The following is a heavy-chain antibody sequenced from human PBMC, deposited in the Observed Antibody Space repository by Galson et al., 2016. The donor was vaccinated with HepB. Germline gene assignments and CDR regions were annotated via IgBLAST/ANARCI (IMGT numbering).Heavy chain of an antibody. CDR3: AKKHLPPVAGNNYFGS. D-gene: IGHD6-19*01. V-gene: IGHV3-23*01. CDR2: IDEHGVET. Sequence: PLRLSCAGSGFPFRIYVMSWVRQAPGKGLEWVPTIDEHGVETQYADSVRGRFTISRDNSDNTLYLQMNRLRAEDTAIYYCAKKHLPPVAGNNYFGSWGQGTLVAVSS. J-gene: IGHJ4*02. CDR1: GFPFRIYV.